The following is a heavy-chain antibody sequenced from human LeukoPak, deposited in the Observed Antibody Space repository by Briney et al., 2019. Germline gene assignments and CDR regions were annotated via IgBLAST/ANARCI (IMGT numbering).Heavy chain of an antibody. D-gene: IGHD3-3*01. CDR1: GGSISSYY. CDR3: ARGALWSGDLIGAFDY. Sequence: PSETLSLTCTVSGGSISSYYWSWIRQPPGKGLECIGYIYYSGSTNYNPSLKSRVTISVATSKNRCSLKLSSVTAANTALYYCARGALWSGDLIGAFDYWGQGTLVTVSS. J-gene: IGHJ4*02. V-gene: IGHV4-59*12. CDR2: IYYSGST.